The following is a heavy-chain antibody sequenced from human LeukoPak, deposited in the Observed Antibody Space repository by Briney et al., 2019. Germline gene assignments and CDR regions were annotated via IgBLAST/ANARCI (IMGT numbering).Heavy chain of an antibody. Sequence: GGSLRLSCAASGFSFSSYSMNWVRQAPGKGLEWVSYISSSGSTIYYADSVKGRFTISRDNAKNSLYLQMNSLRAEDTAVYYCVGENWFDPWGQGTLVTVSS. J-gene: IGHJ5*02. CDR3: VGENWFDP. CDR2: ISSSGSTI. CDR1: GFSFSSYS. V-gene: IGHV3-48*04.